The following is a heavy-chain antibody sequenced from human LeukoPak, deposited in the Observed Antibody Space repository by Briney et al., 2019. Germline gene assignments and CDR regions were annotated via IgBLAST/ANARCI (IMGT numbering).Heavy chain of an antibody. J-gene: IGHJ5*02. D-gene: IGHD2-2*02. CDR2: INPNSGGT. V-gene: IGHV1-2*06. CDR3: ARDSCSSTSCYSWFDP. CDR1: GYTFTGYY. Sequence: ASVKVSCKASGYTFTGYYMHWVRQAPGQGLEWMGRINPNSGGTNYAQKFQGRVTMTRDTSISTAYMELSRLRSDDTAVYYCARDSCSSTSCYSWFDPWGQGTLVTVSS.